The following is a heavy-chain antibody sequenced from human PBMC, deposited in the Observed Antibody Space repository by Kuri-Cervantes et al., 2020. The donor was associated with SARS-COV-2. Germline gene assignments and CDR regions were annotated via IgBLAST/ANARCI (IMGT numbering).Heavy chain of an antibody. Sequence: GESLKISCSASGFTFINYNMNWVRQAPGKGLEWISPISSSSSWISYSDSVKGRFTISRDNAGKSLYLQMNSLRAEDTSVYYCARLKEGEEEAFDIWGQGTMVTVSS. CDR3: ARLKEGEEEAFDI. D-gene: IGHD3-10*01. CDR2: ISSSSSWI. J-gene: IGHJ3*02. CDR1: GFTFINYN. V-gene: IGHV3-21*01.